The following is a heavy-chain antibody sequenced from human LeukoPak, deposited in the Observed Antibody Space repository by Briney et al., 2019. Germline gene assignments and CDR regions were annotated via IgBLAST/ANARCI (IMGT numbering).Heavy chain of an antibody. D-gene: IGHD4-23*01. Sequence: PGGSLRLSCEVSGFIFSYYGMNWVRQAPWKGLEWVSAISDSGDATYYADSVKGRFTISRDNSKSTLYLQMNNLRAEDTAFYYCAKERGHSKPFDYWGQGTLVTVSS. V-gene: IGHV3-23*01. CDR3: AKERGHSKPFDY. CDR2: ISDSGDAT. CDR1: GFIFSYYG. J-gene: IGHJ4*02.